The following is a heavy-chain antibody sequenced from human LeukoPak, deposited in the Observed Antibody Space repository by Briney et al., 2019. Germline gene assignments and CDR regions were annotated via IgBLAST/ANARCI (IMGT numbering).Heavy chain of an antibody. CDR3: ARDQREYSNYDY. V-gene: IGHV1-18*01. D-gene: IGHD4-11*01. J-gene: IGHJ4*02. CDR2: ISAYNGNT. CDR1: GYTFTSYG. Sequence: ASVKVSCKASGYTFTSYGISWVRQAPGQGLEWMGWISAYNGNTNYAQRLQGRVTMTTDTSTSTAYMELRSLRSDGTAVYYCARDQREYSNYDYWGQGTLVTVSS.